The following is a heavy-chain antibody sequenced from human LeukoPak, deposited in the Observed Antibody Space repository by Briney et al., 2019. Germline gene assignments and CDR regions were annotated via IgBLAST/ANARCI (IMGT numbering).Heavy chain of an antibody. D-gene: IGHD5-18*01. CDR3: ARHLVISYGSYYYYYMDV. V-gene: IGHV5-51*01. CDR1: GYSFTSYW. CDR2: IYPGDPDT. J-gene: IGHJ6*03. Sequence: GESLKISCKGSGYSFTSYWIGWVRQMPGKGLEWMGIIYPGDPDTRYSPSFQGQVTISADKSISTAYLQWSSLKASDTAMYYCARHLVISYGSYYYYYMDVWGKGTTVTVSS.